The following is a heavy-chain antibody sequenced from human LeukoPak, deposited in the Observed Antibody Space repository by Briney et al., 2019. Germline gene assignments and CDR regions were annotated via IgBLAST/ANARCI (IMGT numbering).Heavy chain of an antibody. D-gene: IGHD1-26*01. CDR3: ARDRGIVGATTADY. CDR2: IYYSGST. CDR1: GGSISSGDSY. J-gene: IGHJ4*02. Sequence: SETLSLTCTVSGGSISSGDSYWNWIRQPPGMGLEWIGYIYYSGSTSYNPSLKSRVTISVDTSKNQFSLKLSSVTAADTAVYYCARDRGIVGATTADYWGQGTLVTVSS. V-gene: IGHV4-30-4*01.